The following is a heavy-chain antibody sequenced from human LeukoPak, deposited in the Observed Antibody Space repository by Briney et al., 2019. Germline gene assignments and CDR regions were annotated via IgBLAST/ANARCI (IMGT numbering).Heavy chain of an antibody. CDR3: ARARYSSSRYSDY. D-gene: IGHD6-13*01. J-gene: IGHJ4*02. CDR2: ISSNGGST. Sequence: GGSLRLSCAASRFTFSSYAMHWVRQAPGKGLEYVSAISSNGGSTYYANSVKGRFTISRDNSKNTLYLQMGSLRAEDMTVYYCARARYSSSRYSDYWGQGTLVTVSS. V-gene: IGHV3-64*01. CDR1: RFTFSSYA.